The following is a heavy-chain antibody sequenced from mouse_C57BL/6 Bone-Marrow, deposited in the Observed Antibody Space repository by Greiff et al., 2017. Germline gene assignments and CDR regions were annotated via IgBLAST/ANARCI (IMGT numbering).Heavy chain of an antibody. V-gene: IGHV1-81*01. J-gene: IGHJ3*01. CDR3: ARGGRVAY. CDR2: IYPRSGNT. D-gene: IGHD3-3*01. Sequence: VQLQQSGAELARPGASVKLSCKASGYTFTSYGISWVKQRTGQGLEWIGEIYPRSGNTYYNEKFKGKATLTADKSSSTAYMELRSLTSEDSAVYVCARGGRVAYWGQGTLVTVSA. CDR1: GYTFTSYG.